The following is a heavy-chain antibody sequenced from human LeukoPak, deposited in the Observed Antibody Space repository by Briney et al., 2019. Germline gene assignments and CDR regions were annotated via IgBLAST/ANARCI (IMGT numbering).Heavy chain of an antibody. CDR3: ARVLSGSWDWFDP. J-gene: IGHJ5*02. CDR2: VNTDGSRI. V-gene: IGHV3-74*01. D-gene: IGHD3-22*01. CDR1: GFTFSNYW. Sequence: GGSLRLSCAASGFTFSNYWMHWVRQAPGKGLVWVSRVNTDGSRITYADSVKGRFTISRDNAMNTVYLQMNSLRAEDTAVYYCARVLSGSWDWFDPWGQGTLVTVSS.